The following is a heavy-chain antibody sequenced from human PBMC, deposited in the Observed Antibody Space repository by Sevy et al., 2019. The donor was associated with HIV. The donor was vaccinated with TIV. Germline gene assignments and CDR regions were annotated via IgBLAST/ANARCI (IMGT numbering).Heavy chain of an antibody. CDR3: AKDGGDDFWSGYYIPVDY. Sequence: GVSLRLSCAASGFTFSSYAMSWVRQAPGKGLEWVSVISGSGGGTYYADSVKGRFTISRDNSKNTLYLLMSSLRAEDTAVYYCAKDGGDDFWSGYYIPVDYWGQGTLVTVSS. CDR2: ISGSGGGT. CDR1: GFTFSSYA. D-gene: IGHD3-3*01. V-gene: IGHV3-23*01. J-gene: IGHJ4*02.